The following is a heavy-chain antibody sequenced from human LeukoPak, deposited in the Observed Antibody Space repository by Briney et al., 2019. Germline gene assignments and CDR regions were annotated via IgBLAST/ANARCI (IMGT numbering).Heavy chain of an antibody. V-gene: IGHV1-18*01. J-gene: IGHJ4*02. CDR3: ARAILNSNVLLWFGESVGPFDY. CDR1: GYTFTSYG. Sequence: ASVKVSCKASGYTFTSYGISWVRQAPGQGLEWMGWISAYNGNTNYAQKLQDRVTMTTDTSTSTAYMQLRSLRSDDTAVYYCARAILNSNVLLWFGESVGPFDYWGQGTLVNVSS. D-gene: IGHD3-10*01. CDR2: ISAYNGNT.